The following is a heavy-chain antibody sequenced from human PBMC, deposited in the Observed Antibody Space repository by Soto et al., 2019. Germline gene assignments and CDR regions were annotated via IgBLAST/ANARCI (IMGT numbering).Heavy chain of an antibody. D-gene: IGHD3-10*01. J-gene: IGHJ5*02. Sequence: QVQLVQSGAEVKKPGSSVKVSCKASGGTFSSYAISWVRQAHGQGLEWMGGIIPIFGTANYEQKFQGRVTMTADESTSTAYMELSSLRSEDTAVYYCARDPQGVRGAKPYNWFDPWGQGTLVTVAS. V-gene: IGHV1-69*01. CDR3: ARDPQGVRGAKPYNWFDP. CDR2: IIPIFGTA. CDR1: GGTFSSYA.